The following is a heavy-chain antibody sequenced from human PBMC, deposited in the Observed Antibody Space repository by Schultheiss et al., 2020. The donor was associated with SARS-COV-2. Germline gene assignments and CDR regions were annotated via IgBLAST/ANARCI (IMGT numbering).Heavy chain of an antibody. Sequence: SETLSLTCTVSGGSISSYSWSWLRQPAGKGLEWIGRIYTSGSTNYNPSLKSRVTMSVDTSKNQFSLKLSSVTAADTAVYYCARDPHRPLGYDFWSGYSTGWFDPWGQGTLVTVSS. J-gene: IGHJ5*02. D-gene: IGHD3-3*01. CDR1: GGSISSYS. CDR3: ARDPHRPLGYDFWSGYSTGWFDP. V-gene: IGHV4-4*07. CDR2: IYTSGST.